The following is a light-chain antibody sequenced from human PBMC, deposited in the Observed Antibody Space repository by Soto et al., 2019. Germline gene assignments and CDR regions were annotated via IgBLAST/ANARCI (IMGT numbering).Light chain of an antibody. Sequence: QSALTQPASVSGSPGQSITICCTGTSSDVGGYNYVSWYQQHPGKAPKLMIYDVSNRPSGVSNRFSGSKSGNTASLTISGLQAEDEADYYCSSYTSSSTLGFGGGTKLTVL. V-gene: IGLV2-14*01. CDR3: SSYTSSSTLG. CDR2: DVS. J-gene: IGLJ2*01. CDR1: SSDVGGYNY.